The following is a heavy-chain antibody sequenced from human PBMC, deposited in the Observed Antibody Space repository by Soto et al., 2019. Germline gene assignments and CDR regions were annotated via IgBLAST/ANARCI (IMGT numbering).Heavy chain of an antibody. D-gene: IGHD6-6*01. CDR3: ARLYSSSPLYSRY. Sequence: GESLKISCKGSGYSFTIYWIGWVRQMPGKGREWMGIIYPGDSDTRYSPSFQGQVTISADKSISTAYLQWSSLKASDTAMYYCARLYSSSPLYSRYWGQGTLVTVSS. CDR1: GYSFTIYW. V-gene: IGHV5-51*01. J-gene: IGHJ4*02. CDR2: IYPGDSDT.